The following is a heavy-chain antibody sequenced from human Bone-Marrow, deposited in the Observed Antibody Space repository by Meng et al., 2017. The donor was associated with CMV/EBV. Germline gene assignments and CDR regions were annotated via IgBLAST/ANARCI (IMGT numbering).Heavy chain of an antibody. J-gene: IGHJ4*02. V-gene: IGHV1-8*01. CDR1: GYTFTTYD. CDR3: ARVPAYYYGSGIQTLFDY. CDR2: MNPNSGNT. D-gene: IGHD3-10*01. Sequence: ASVKVSCKASGYTFTTYDINWVRQATGQGLEWMGWMNPNSGNTGYAQKFQGRVTMTRNTSISTAYMELSSLRSEDTAVYYCARVPAYYYGSGIQTLFDYWGQGTLVTGSS.